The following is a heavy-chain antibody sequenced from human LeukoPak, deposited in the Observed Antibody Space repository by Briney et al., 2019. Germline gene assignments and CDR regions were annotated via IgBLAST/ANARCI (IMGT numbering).Heavy chain of an antibody. Sequence: PGGSLRLSCAASGFTFSSYGMHWVRQAPGKGLEWVAFIRYDGSNKYYADSVKGRFTISRDNSKNTLYLQMNSLRAEDTAAYYCAKDGTGYCSGGSCSHFDYWGQGTLVTVSS. D-gene: IGHD2-15*01. CDR3: AKDGTGYCSGGSCSHFDY. J-gene: IGHJ4*02. V-gene: IGHV3-30*02. CDR1: GFTFSSYG. CDR2: IRYDGSNK.